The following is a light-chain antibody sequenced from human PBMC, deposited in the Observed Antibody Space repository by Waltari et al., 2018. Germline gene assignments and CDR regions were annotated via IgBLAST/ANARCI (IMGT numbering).Light chain of an antibody. CDR2: GAT. Sequence: EIFLTQFPDTLSLSPGERATLSCRATQSVSSAYLAWYQQTPGQAPRLPIYGATRRATGIPDRFSGNWSGTDFTLTISRLEPEDFAVYYCQQYGTYTYTFGQGTKLEIK. CDR3: QQYGTYTYT. V-gene: IGKV3-20*01. CDR1: QSVSSAY. J-gene: IGKJ2*01.